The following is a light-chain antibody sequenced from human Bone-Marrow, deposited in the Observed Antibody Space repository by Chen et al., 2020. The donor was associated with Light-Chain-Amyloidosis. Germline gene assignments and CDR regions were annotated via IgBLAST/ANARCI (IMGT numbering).Light chain of an antibody. Sequence: EIVLTQSPATLSLSPGETATLSCRASQSVFRYLAWYQQVPGQPPRLLIYDASTRATGTPARISGGGSGTDFTLTISSLDPEDFAVYYCHQRNNWPFTFGPGTTVDIK. CDR3: HQRNNWPFT. J-gene: IGKJ3*01. CDR1: QSVFRY. V-gene: IGKV3-11*01. CDR2: DAS.